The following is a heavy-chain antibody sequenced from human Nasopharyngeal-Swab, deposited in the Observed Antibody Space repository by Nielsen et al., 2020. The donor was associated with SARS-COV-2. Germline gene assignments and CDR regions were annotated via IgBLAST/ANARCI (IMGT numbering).Heavy chain of an antibody. Sequence: RQAPGKGLEWIGYIYYSGSTYYNPSLKSRVTISVDTPKNQFSLKLSSVTAADTAVYYCARAVVWVGAAPSAVWGYFDYWGQGTLVTVSS. CDR3: ARAVVWVGAAPSAVWGYFDY. J-gene: IGHJ4*02. D-gene: IGHD2-15*01. CDR2: IYYSGST. V-gene: IGHV4-30-4*01.